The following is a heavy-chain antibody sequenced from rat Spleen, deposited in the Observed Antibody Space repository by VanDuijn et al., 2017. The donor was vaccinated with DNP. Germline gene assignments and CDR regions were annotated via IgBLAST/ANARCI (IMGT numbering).Heavy chain of an antibody. D-gene: IGHD1-1*01. CDR3: TTDNYYGSSYYFGY. J-gene: IGHJ2*01. V-gene: IGHV5-19*01. CDR2: ISPSGGST. Sequence: EVQLVESGGGLVQPGRSLKLSCAASGFTFTNYGMHWIRQAPTKGLEWVAYISPSGGSTYYRDSVKGRFTISRDYAKNTLFLQMDSPRSEDTATYFCTTDNYYGSSYYFGYWGQGVMVTVSS. CDR1: GFTFTNYG.